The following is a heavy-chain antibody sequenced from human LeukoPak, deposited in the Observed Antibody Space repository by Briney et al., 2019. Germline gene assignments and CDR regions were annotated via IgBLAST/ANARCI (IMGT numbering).Heavy chain of an antibody. Sequence: PSETLSLTCAVSGGSISSTNWWSWVRQSPGKGLEWIGEIYHSGSTNYKPSHRSRVTISVDKSENQFSLNLSSVTAADTAVYYCVANGWYALDIWGQGTMVTVSS. J-gene: IGHJ3*02. CDR3: VANGWYALDI. V-gene: IGHV4-4*02. CDR1: GGSISSTNW. CDR2: IYHSGST. D-gene: IGHD6-19*01.